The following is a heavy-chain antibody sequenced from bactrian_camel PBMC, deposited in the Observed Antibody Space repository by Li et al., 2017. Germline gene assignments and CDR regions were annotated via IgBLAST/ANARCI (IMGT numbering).Heavy chain of an antibody. Sequence: QVQLVESGGGSVQAGGSLRLSCDASGYSYLLYCMGWFRQSPGKEREGVAGISAGDAIYYATSAKGRFTISRNNAKNALFLQMNNLKSEDTALYFCATGMGYFDYWGQGTQVTVS. V-gene: IGHV3S63*01. CDR1: GYSYLLYC. D-gene: IGHD2*01. J-gene: IGHJ4*01. CDR3: ATGMGYFDY. CDR2: ISAGDAI.